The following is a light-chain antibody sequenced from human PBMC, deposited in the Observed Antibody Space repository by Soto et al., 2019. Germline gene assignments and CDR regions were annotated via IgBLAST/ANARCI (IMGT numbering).Light chain of an antibody. Sequence: EIVLTQSPATLSLSPGERATLSCRASQSVSSYLAWYQQKPGQAPRLLIYDASNRATGTPARFSGSGSGTDFTLTISSLEPEDFAVYYCQQRSNWLWTFGQVTKVDIK. J-gene: IGKJ1*01. CDR2: DAS. CDR3: QQRSNWLWT. CDR1: QSVSSY. V-gene: IGKV3-11*01.